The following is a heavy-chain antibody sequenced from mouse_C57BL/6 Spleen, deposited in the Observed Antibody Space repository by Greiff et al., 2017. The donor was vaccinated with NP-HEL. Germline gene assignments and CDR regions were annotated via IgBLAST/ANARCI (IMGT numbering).Heavy chain of an antibody. Sequence: VQLKESGAELVRPGASVKLSCTASGFNIKDDYMHWVKQRPEQGLEWIGWIDPENGDTEYASKFQGKATIPADTSSNTAYLQLSILTSEDTAVYYCTTNSGSSYGYFDYWGQGTTLTVSS. CDR3: TTNSGSSYGYFDY. CDR1: GFNIKDDY. J-gene: IGHJ2*01. D-gene: IGHD1-1*01. CDR2: IDPENGDT. V-gene: IGHV14-4*01.